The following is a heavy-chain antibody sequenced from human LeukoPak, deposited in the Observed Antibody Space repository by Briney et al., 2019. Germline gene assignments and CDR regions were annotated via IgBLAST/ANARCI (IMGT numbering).Heavy chain of an antibody. CDR2: IYYKGNT. J-gene: IGHJ4*02. CDR1: GGSISVYF. V-gene: IGHV4-59*01. CDR3: ARDRGSGYFPGFDS. Sequence: SETLSLTCNVSGGSISVYFWSWIRQPPGKGLEWIGHIYYKGNTNYNSSLQSRVTISVDTSKTQFSLNLSSVTAADTGVYYCARDRGSGYFPGFDSWGQGTLVTVSS. D-gene: IGHD3-3*01.